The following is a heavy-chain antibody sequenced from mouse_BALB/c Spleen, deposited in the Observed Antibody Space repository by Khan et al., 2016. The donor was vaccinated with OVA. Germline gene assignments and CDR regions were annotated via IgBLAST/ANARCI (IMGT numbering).Heavy chain of an antibody. V-gene: IGHV3-2*02. CDR3: ASELGRYYAMDY. CDR2: ISNSGNT. J-gene: IGHJ4*01. D-gene: IGHD4-1*01. Sequence: EVQLQESGPGLVKPSQSLSLTCTVTGYSITSDYAWNWIRQFPGNKLEWMGYISNSGNTNYNPSLKSRISITRDTSKNQVFLQLNSVTTEDTATXYCASELGRYYAMDYWGQGTSVTVSS. CDR1: GYSITSDYA.